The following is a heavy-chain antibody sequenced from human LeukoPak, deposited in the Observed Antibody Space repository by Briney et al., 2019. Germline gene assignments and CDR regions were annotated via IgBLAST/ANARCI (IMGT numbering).Heavy chain of an antibody. D-gene: IGHD1-14*01. J-gene: IGHJ5*02. V-gene: IGHV3-23*01. Sequence: GGSLRLSSAASGFTFSSYAMSWVRQAPGKGLEWVSAISGSGGTTYYADSVKGRFTISRDNSKNTLYLQMNSLRAGDTAVYYCARGDKQLLFNRNKGGFDPWGQGALVTVSS. CDR2: ISGSGGTT. CDR1: GFTFSSYA. CDR3: ARGDKQLLFNRNKGGFDP.